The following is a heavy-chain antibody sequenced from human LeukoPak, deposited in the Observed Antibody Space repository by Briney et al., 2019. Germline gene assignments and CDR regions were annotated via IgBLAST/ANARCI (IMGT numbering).Heavy chain of an antibody. J-gene: IGHJ6*03. Sequence: SVKVSCKASGGTFSRYTISWVRQAPGQGREGMGRIIPILGIANYAQKFQGRVTITADKSTSTAYMELSSLRSEDTAVYYCARVSRNCSSTSCLYYYYYYMDVWGKGTTVTVSS. CDR2: IIPILGIA. D-gene: IGHD2-2*01. CDR1: GGTFSRYT. V-gene: IGHV1-69*02. CDR3: ARVSRNCSSTSCLYYYYYYMDV.